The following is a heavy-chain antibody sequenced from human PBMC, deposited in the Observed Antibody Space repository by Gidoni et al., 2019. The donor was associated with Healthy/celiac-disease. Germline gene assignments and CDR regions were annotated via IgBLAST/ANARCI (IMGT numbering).Heavy chain of an antibody. CDR3: EKDPPTSLYGMDV. CDR1: GVTFSSYA. CDR2: ISGSGGST. V-gene: IGHV3-23*01. D-gene: IGHD1-1*01. Sequence: EVQLLESGGGLVQPGGSLRLSCADSGVTFSSYAMSWVGLAPGKGLEWGSAISGSGGSTYYADSVKGRFTISRDNSKNTLYLQMNSLRAEDAAVYYCEKDPPTSLYGMDVWGQGTTVTVSS. J-gene: IGHJ6*02.